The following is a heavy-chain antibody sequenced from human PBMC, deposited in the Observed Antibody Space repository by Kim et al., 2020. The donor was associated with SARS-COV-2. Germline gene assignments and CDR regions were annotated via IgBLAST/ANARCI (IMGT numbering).Heavy chain of an antibody. V-gene: IGHV7-4-1*02. CDR3: ARDGYDYGDYTLDY. CDR1: GYTFTSYA. CDR2: INTNTGNP. J-gene: IGHJ4*02. Sequence: ASVKVSCKASGYTFTSYAMNWVRQAPGQGLEWMGWINTNTGNPTYAQGFTGRFSFSLDTSVSTAYLQLSSLKAEDTAVYYCARDGYDYGDYTLDYWGQGTLVTVSS. D-gene: IGHD4-17*01.